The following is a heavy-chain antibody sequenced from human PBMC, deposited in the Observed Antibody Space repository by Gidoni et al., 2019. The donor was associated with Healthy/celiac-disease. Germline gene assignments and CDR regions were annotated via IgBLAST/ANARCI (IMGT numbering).Heavy chain of an antibody. J-gene: IGHJ6*02. CDR3: ARLGIAYYYGMDV. CDR1: GFSLSTSGMC. D-gene: IGHD1-1*01. Sequence: QVTLRESGPALVKPTQTLPLTCTFSGFSLSTSGMCVSWLRQPPWKALEWLARIDWDDDKYYSTSLKTRLTISKDTSKIQVALTMTNMDPVDTATYYCARLGIAYYYGMDVWGQGTTVTVSS. V-gene: IGHV2-70*15. CDR2: IDWDDDK.